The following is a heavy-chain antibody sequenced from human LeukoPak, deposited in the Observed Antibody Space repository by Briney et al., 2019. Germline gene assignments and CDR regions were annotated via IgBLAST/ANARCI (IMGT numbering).Heavy chain of an antibody. Sequence: GASVKVSCKASGYTFTSYAMHWVRQAPGQRLEWMGWINAGNGNTKYSQKFQGRVTITRDTSASTAYMELRSLRSDDTAVYYCARNGYCSGGSCFNWFDPWGQGTLVTVSS. CDR3: ARNGYCSGGSCFNWFDP. V-gene: IGHV1-3*01. CDR1: GYTFTSYA. CDR2: INAGNGNT. J-gene: IGHJ5*02. D-gene: IGHD2-15*01.